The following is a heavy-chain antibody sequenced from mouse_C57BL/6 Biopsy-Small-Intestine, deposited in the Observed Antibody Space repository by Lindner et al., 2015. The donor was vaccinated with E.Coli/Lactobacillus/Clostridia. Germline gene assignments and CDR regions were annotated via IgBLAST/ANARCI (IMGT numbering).Heavy chain of an antibody. V-gene: IGHV14-2*01. CDR2: IDPEDGET. J-gene: IGHJ3*01. CDR1: GFNIKDYY. CDR3: ARGDDYLFTY. D-gene: IGHD2-4*01. Sequence: VQLQESGAELVKPGASVKLSCTTSGFNIKDYYIHWVKQRTEQGLEWIGRIDPEDGETKYAPKFQGKATIKTDTSSNTAYLQLSSLTFEDTAVYYCARGDDYLFTYWGQGTLVTVSA.